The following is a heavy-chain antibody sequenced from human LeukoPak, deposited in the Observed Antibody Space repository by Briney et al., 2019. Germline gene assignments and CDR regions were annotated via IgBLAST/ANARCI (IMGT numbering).Heavy chain of an antibody. D-gene: IGHD3-3*02. CDR1: GFTFSDYY. Sequence: TGGSLRLSCAASGFTFSDYYMGWIRQAPGKGLEWVSYIGGSGSITFYADSVKGRFTTSRDNSKNAAYLQLDSPRADDTAVYYCAKINSINLVRRANILLNNWGQGTLFTVSS. CDR3: AKINSINLVRRANILLNN. V-gene: IGHV3-11*01. CDR2: IGGSGSIT. J-gene: IGHJ4*02.